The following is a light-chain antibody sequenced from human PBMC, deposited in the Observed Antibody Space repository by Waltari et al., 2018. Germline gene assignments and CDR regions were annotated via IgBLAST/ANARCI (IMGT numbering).Light chain of an antibody. J-gene: IGKJ4*01. CDR3: MQGIHLPFT. CDR1: QSLLHSDGKTY. V-gene: IGKV2-29*03. Sequence: DIVMTQTPVSLSVTPGQPASISCKSSQSLLHSDGKTYLSWYLQKPGQSPQPLIYEVSTRVSGVPDRFSGSGSGTDFTLKISRVEAEDVGVYYCMQGIHLPFTFGGGTKVEIK. CDR2: EVS.